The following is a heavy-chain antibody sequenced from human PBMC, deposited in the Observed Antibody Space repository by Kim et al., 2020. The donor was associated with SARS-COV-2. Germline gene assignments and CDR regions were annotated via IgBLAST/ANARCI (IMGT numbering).Heavy chain of an antibody. CDR3: ARVGTIAAAGSSDY. Sequence: ADSGKGRFTTSRDNTKHSLYLQMNSLGAEDTAVYYWARVGTIAAAGSSDYWGQGTLVTVSS. J-gene: IGHJ4*02. V-gene: IGHV3-11*05. D-gene: IGHD6-13*01.